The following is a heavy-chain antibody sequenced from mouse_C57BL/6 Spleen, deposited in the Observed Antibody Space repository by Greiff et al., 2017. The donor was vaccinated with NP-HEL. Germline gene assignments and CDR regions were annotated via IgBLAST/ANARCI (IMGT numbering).Heavy chain of an antibody. CDR2: IYPRDGST. CDR3: ARFPYGNYVSNWYFDV. V-gene: IGHV1-85*01. CDR1: GYTFTSYD. Sequence: QVQLQQSGPELVKPGASVKLSCKASGYTFTSYDINWVKQRPGQGLEWIGWIYPRDGSTKYNEKFKGKATLTVDTASSTAYMELHSLTSEDSAVYFCARFPYGNYVSNWYFDVWGTGTTVTVSS. J-gene: IGHJ1*03. D-gene: IGHD2-1*01.